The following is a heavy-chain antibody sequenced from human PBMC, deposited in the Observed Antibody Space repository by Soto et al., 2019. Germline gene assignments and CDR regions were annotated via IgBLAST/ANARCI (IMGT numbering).Heavy chain of an antibody. V-gene: IGHV1-3*01. Sequence: ASVKVSCKASGYTFTSYAMQWVRQAPGQRLEWMGWINAGNGNTKYSQKFQGRVTITRDTSASTAYMELSSLRSEDTAVYYCARDRRELGSGSYYQYYYGMDVWGQGTTVTVSS. CDR1: GYTFTSYA. CDR3: ARDRRELGSGSYYQYYYGMDV. CDR2: INAGNGNT. D-gene: IGHD3-10*01. J-gene: IGHJ6*02.